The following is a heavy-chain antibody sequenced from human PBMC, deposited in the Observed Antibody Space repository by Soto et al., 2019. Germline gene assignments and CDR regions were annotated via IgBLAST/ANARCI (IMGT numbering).Heavy chain of an antibody. D-gene: IGHD6-6*01. V-gene: IGHV3-33*01. CDR2: IWYDGSNK. Sequence: QVQLVESGGGVVQPGRSLRLSCAASGFTFSSYGMHWVRQAPGKGLEWVAVIWYDGSNKYYADSVKGRVTISRDNSKNTLYLQMNCLRAEDTAVYYCARSEQLGNAFDIWGQGTMVTVSS. CDR3: ARSEQLGNAFDI. J-gene: IGHJ3*02. CDR1: GFTFSSYG.